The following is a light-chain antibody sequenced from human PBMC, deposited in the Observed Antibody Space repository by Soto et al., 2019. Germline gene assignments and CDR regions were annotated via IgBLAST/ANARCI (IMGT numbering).Light chain of an antibody. CDR1: QSLLYNSNNKNY. J-gene: IGKJ2*01. Sequence: DIVMTQSPDSLAVSLDERATINCKSSQSLLYNSNNKNYLAWYQQKPGQPPKLLIHWASTRESGVPERLSGSGSGTDFTLTISSLQAEDVAVYYCQQYYSTPVTFGQGTKLEIK. CDR2: WAS. CDR3: QQYYSTPVT. V-gene: IGKV4-1*01.